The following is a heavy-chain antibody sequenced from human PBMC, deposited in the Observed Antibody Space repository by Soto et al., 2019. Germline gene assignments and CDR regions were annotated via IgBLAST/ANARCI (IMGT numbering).Heavy chain of an antibody. CDR2: ISYDGSNK. V-gene: IGHV3-30-3*01. J-gene: IGHJ3*02. CDR1: GFTFSSYA. CDR3: ARVWVTHGNDDAFDT. Sequence: QVQLVESGGGVVQPGRSLRLSCAASGFTFSSYAMHWVRQATGKGLEWVAVISYDGSNKYYADSVKGRFTISRDNSKNTLYLQMNSLRAEDTAVYYCARVWVTHGNDDAFDTWGQGTMVTVSS. D-gene: IGHD2-21*02.